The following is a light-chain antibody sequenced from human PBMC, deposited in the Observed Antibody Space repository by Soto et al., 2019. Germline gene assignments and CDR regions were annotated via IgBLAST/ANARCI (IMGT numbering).Light chain of an antibody. Sequence: EIVLTQSPATLSLSPGERVTLSCRASQSVSSYFAWYQQKPGQAPRLLIYDASNRATGIPARFSGSGSGTDFPLTISSLEPEDLAVYYCQQRSNGPLTFGQGTRLEIK. CDR2: DAS. V-gene: IGKV3-11*01. J-gene: IGKJ5*01. CDR1: QSVSSY. CDR3: QQRSNGPLT.